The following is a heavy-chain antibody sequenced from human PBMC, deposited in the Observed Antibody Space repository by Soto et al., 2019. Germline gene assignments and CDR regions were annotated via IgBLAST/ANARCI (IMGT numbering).Heavy chain of an antibody. D-gene: IGHD3-3*01. V-gene: IGHV3-48*02. CDR2: ISTTSSSI. Sequence: VGSLSLSCAASGFTFSSYSKNSVHQAPGEWLEWISYISTTSSSIYYADSVKCRFTISRANAKNSLFLQMNSLRDEDTAVYYCARKGVAFDYWGQGALVTVSS. J-gene: IGHJ4*02. CDR1: GFTFSSYS. CDR3: ARKGVAFDY.